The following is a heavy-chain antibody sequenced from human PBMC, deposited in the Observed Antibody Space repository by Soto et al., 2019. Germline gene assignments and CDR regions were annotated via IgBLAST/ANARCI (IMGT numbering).Heavy chain of an antibody. Sequence: QMQLQESGPGLVKPSETLSLTCTVSGGSFSSDNNYWGWIRQPPGKGLEWIGTIFYSGSTYYSPSPTSRVTMSVETSKNQFSLKLSSVTAAVTAVYYCARRQSGSYYFDYWGQGTLVTVSS. D-gene: IGHD3-22*01. CDR1: GGSFSSDNNY. V-gene: IGHV4-39*01. CDR3: ARRQSGSYYFDY. CDR2: IFYSGST. J-gene: IGHJ4*02.